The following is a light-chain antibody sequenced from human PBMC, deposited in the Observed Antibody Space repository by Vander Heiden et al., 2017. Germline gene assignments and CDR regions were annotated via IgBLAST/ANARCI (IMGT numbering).Light chain of an antibody. CDR3: SSYTSSSTGV. CDR2: EVS. V-gene: IGLV2-14*01. J-gene: IGLJ1*01. CDR1: SSDVGGYNY. Sequence: QSALTQPASVSGSPGQSLTISCTGTSSDVGGYNYVSWYQQHPGKAPKLMIYEVSNRPSGVSNRVSGSKSGNTASLTISGLQAEDEADYYCSSYTSSSTGVFGTGTKVTVL.